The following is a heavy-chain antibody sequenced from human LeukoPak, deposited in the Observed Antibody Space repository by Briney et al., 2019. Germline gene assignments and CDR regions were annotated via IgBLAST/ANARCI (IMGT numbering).Heavy chain of an antibody. D-gene: IGHD3-22*01. CDR2: IGGSDGST. CDR3: AKRDSSGSYPYYFDY. J-gene: IGHJ4*02. CDR1: A. Sequence: AXXWVRLAXXXXLEWVSAIGGSDGSTYYADSVKGRFTTSRDNSKDTLYLQMNSLRAEDTAVYYCAKRDSSGSYPYYFDYWGQGTLVTVSS. V-gene: IGHV3-23*01.